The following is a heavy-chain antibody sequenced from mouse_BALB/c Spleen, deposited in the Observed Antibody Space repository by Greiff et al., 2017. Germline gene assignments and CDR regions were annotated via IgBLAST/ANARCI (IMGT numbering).Heavy chain of an antibody. J-gene: IGHJ4*01. Sequence: EVKLQESGPELVKPGASVKVSCKASGYAFTSYNMYWVKQSHGKSLEWIGYIDPYNGGTSYNQKFKGKATLTVDKSSSTAYMHLNSLTSEDSAVYYCAREDGSGYDAMDYWGQGTSVTVSS. V-gene: IGHV1S135*01. CDR2: IDPYNGGT. CDR3: AREDGSGYDAMDY. D-gene: IGHD2-3*01. CDR1: GYAFTSYN.